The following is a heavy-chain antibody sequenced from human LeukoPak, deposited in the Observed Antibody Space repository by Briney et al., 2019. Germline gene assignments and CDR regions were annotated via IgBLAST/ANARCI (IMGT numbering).Heavy chain of an antibody. CDR2: IIPIFGTA. J-gene: IGHJ4*02. Sequence: ASVKVSCKASGGTFSSYAISWVRQAPGQGLEWMGGIIPIFGTANYAQKLQGRVTMTTDTSTSTAYMELSSLRSEDTAVYYCARGLNYYDSSGYYRGFDYWGQGTLVTVSS. CDR1: GGTFSSYA. CDR3: ARGLNYYDSSGYYRGFDY. V-gene: IGHV1-69*05. D-gene: IGHD3-22*01.